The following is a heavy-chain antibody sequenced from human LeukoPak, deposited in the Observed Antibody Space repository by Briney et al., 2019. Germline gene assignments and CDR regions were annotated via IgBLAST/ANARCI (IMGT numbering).Heavy chain of an antibody. CDR2: ISSRDSII. V-gene: IGHV3-48*03. CDR1: GFTFSSYE. J-gene: IGHJ5*02. CDR3: AITADYYDSSGPPQGFDP. Sequence: SLRLSCAASGFTFSSYEMNWVRQAPGKGLEWVSYISSRDSIIYYADSVKGRFTISRDNAKNSLYLQMNSLRAEDTAVYYCAITADYYDSSGPPQGFDPWGQGTLVTVSS. D-gene: IGHD3-22*01.